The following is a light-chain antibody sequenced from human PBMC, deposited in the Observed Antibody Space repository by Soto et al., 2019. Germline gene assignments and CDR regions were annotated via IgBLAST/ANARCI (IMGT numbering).Light chain of an antibody. CDR1: QSVSSSY. J-gene: IGKJ1*01. Sequence: EIVLTQSPGTLSFSPGEKATLSCRASQSVSSSYLAWYQQKPGQAPRLLIYGASSRATGIPDRFSGSRSGTDFTLTISRLEPEDFAVYYCQQYGSSPWTFGQGTKV. CDR3: QQYGSSPWT. CDR2: GAS. V-gene: IGKV3-20*01.